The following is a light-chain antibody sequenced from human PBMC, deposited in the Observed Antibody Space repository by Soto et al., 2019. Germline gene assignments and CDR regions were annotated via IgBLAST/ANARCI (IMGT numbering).Light chain of an antibody. CDR1: SSNIGSNT. CDR3: AAWDDSLNDHVV. V-gene: IGLV1-44*01. CDR2: SNN. Sequence: QPVLTQPPSASGTPGQRVTISCSGSSSNIGSNTVNWYQQLPGTAPKLLIYSNNQRPSGVPDRFSGSKSGTSASLAISGLQSEDEADYYCAAWDDSLNDHVVFGGGTKVTVL. J-gene: IGLJ2*01.